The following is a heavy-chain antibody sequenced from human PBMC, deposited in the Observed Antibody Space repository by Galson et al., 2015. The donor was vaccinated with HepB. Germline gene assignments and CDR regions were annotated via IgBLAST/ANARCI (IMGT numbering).Heavy chain of an antibody. V-gene: IGHV3-11*06. CDR2: ISSSSCYT. D-gene: IGHD5-24*01. CDR1: GFTFSDYY. CDR3: ARDSSGDGYNDY. J-gene: IGHJ4*02. Sequence: SLRLSCAASGFTFSDYYMSWIRQAPGKGLEWVSYISSSSCYTNYADSVKGRFTISRDNAKNSLYLQMNSLRAEDTAVYYCARDSSGDGYNDYWGQGTLVTVSS.